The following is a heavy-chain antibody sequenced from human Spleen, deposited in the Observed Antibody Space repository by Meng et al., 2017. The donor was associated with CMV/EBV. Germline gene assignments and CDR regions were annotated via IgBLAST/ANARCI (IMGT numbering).Heavy chain of an antibody. CDR1: GFTVSDHY. CDR3: ARDFGNTYGWFHFDY. Sequence: SGFTVSDHYMSWVRQAPGKGLEWVSVIYSGGTTYYPDSVKGRFTISRDNSKNTLYLQMNSLRPEDTAVYYCARDFGNTYGWFHFDYWGQGTLVTVSS. D-gene: IGHD5-18*01. V-gene: IGHV3-53*01. J-gene: IGHJ4*02. CDR2: IYSGGTT.